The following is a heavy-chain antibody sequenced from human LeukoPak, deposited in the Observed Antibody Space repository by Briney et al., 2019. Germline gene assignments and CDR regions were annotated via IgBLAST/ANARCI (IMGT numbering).Heavy chain of an antibody. Sequence: GGSLRLSCAASGFTFGNSWVHWVRQAPGKGLVWVSLINADGSTATYADSVKGRFTISGDNARNTLSLQMNSLTIEDTAVYYCVVVVEPPDSDGFDVWGQGTMITVSS. D-gene: IGHD1-14*01. CDR1: GFTFGNSW. V-gene: IGHV3-74*01. CDR2: INADGSTA. J-gene: IGHJ3*01. CDR3: VVVVEPPDSDGFDV.